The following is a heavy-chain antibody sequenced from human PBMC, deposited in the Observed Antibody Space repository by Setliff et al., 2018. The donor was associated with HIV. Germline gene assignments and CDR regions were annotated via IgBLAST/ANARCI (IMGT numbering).Heavy chain of an antibody. Sequence: PSETLSLTCTVSGSSISSNYYWAWIRQAPGKGLEWIGCIDASANTYYIPSLKSRVTISVDTSKNQFSLRLNSVTAADTAVYYCASDISPDDGYNRLHYFDYWGQGTLVTVSS. V-gene: IGHV4-38-2*02. CDR2: IDASANT. CDR1: GSSISSNYY. D-gene: IGHD5-12*01. J-gene: IGHJ4*02. CDR3: ASDISPDDGYNRLHYFDY.